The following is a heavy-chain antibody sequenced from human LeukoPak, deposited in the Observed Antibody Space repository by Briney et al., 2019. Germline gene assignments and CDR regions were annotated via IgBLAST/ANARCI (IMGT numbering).Heavy chain of an antibody. CDR3: VRDRGSYRPIDY. Sequence: GGSLRLSCAASTSTFSSYNMNWVRQAPGKGLEWVSSISSSGTYIYYRDSVKGRFTISRDNAENSLYLEMNSLRVEDTAIYYCVRDRGSYRPIDYWGQGTLVTVSS. J-gene: IGHJ4*02. CDR2: ISSSGTYI. D-gene: IGHD1-26*01. V-gene: IGHV3-21*01. CDR1: TSTFSSYN.